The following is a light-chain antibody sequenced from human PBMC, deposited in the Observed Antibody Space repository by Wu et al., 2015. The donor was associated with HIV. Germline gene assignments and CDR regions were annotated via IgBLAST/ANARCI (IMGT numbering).Light chain of an antibody. CDR3: QQYGISPFT. CDR1: QSVSSS. J-gene: IGKJ3*01. V-gene: IGKV3-15*01. CDR2: DTS. Sequence: EVVMTQSPATLSVSPGERATLSCRASQSVSSSLAWYQQRPGQAPRLLIYDTSTRATGIPARFSGSGSGTEFTLTISSLKSEDFAVYYCQQYGISPFTFGPGTKVEIK.